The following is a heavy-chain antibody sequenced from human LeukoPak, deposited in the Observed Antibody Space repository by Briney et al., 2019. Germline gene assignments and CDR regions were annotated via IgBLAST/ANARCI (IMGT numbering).Heavy chain of an antibody. V-gene: IGHV4-34*01. D-gene: IGHD6-6*01. J-gene: IGHJ4*02. Sequence: SETLSLTCAVYGGSFSGYYWSWIRQPPGKGLEWIGEINHSGSTNYNPSLKSRVTISVDTSKNQFSLKLSSVTAADTAVYYCARIPHYSNSSSIWGQGAMVTVSS. CDR3: ARIPHYSNSSSI. CDR1: GGSFSGYY. CDR2: INHSGST.